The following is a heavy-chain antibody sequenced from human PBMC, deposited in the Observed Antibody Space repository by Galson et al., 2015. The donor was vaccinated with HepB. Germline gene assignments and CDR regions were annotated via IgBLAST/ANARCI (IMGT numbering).Heavy chain of an antibody. V-gene: IGHV1-69*13. Sequence: SVKVSCKASGGTFSSYAISWVRQAPGQGLEWMGGVIPIFGTANYAQKFQGRVTITADESTSTAYMELSSLRSEDTAVYYCARSLGYCSSTSCFFDYWGQGTLVTVSS. CDR3: ARSLGYCSSTSCFFDY. CDR2: VIPIFGTA. D-gene: IGHD2-2*01. CDR1: GGTFSSYA. J-gene: IGHJ4*02.